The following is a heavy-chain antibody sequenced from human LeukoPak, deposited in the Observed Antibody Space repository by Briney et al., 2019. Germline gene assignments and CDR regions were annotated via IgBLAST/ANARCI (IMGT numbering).Heavy chain of an antibody. D-gene: IGHD1-26*01. J-gene: IGHJ3*02. CDR1: GGSISSYY. Sequence: PSETLSLTCTVSGGSISSYYWSWIRQPPGKGLEWIGYIYYSGSTNYNPSLKSRVTISVDTSKNQFSLKLSSVTAADTAVYYCATRGGATIRRYAFDIWGQGTMVTVSS. CDR3: ATRGGATIRRYAFDI. CDR2: IYYSGST. V-gene: IGHV4-59*08.